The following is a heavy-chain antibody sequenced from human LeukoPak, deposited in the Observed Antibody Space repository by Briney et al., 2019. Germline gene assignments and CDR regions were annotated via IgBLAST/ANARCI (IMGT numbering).Heavy chain of an antibody. CDR1: GYTFTSYG. Sequence: ASVKVSCKASGYTFTSYGISWVRQAPGQGLEWMGWISAYDGNKNYAQKLQGRVTMTTDTSTSTAYMELRSLRSDDTAVYYCARDSGSAVTPYYYYGMDVWGKGTTVTVSS. J-gene: IGHJ6*04. CDR3: ARDSGSAVTPYYYYGMDV. CDR2: ISAYDGNK. D-gene: IGHD4-17*01. V-gene: IGHV1-18*04.